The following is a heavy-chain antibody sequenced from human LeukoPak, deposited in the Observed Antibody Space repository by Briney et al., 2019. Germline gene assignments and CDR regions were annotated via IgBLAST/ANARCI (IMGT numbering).Heavy chain of an antibody. V-gene: IGHV4-59*08. D-gene: IGHD6-13*01. J-gene: IGHJ4*02. CDR3: ARHEAAAGIDY. Sequence: SETLSLTCTVSGGSISSYYWSWIRQPPGKGLEWIGYIYYSGSTNYNPSLKSRVTISVDTSKNQFSLKLSSVTAADTAVYYCARHEAAAGIDYWGQGTLVTVSS. CDR1: GGSISSYY. CDR2: IYYSGST.